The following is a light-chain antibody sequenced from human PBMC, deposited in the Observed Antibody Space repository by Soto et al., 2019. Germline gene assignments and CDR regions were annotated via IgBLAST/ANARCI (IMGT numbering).Light chain of an antibody. CDR1: SSDVGGYNY. CDR3: SSYTSRSTRV. J-gene: IGLJ1*01. V-gene: IGLV2-14*01. Sequence: QSALTQPASVSGSPGQSITISCTGTSSDVGGYNYVSWYQQHPGKAPKLMIYEVSNRPSGVSNRFSGSKSGNTASLTISGLQAEDEADDYCSSYTSRSTRVFGTGTKLTVL. CDR2: EVS.